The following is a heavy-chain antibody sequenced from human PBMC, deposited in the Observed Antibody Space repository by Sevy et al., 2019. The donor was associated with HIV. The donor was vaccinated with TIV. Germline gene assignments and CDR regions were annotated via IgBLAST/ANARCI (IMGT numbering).Heavy chain of an antibody. CDR1: GFTFSDYY. Sequence: GGSLRLSCAASGFTFSDYYMSWVRQAPGKGLEWLSYISGSGSTRYHADSVKGRFTISRDNAKNSLYLQMNSLTAEDTAVYYCARELRTTETTNRAWGQGTLVTVSS. J-gene: IGHJ5*02. CDR2: ISGSGSTR. V-gene: IGHV3-11*01. CDR3: ARELRTTETTNRA. D-gene: IGHD1-1*01.